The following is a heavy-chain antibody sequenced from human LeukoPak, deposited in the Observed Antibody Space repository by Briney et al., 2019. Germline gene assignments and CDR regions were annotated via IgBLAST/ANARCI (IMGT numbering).Heavy chain of an antibody. CDR2: ISGSGAYT. Sequence: GGSLRLSCAASGFTFSSYAMSWVRQAPGKGLEWVSAISGSGAYTYYADSVKGRFTISRDNAKNSLYLQMNSLRAEDTAVYYCARDASIAVAGDYWGQGTLVTVSS. D-gene: IGHD6-19*01. CDR3: ARDASIAVAGDY. J-gene: IGHJ4*02. CDR1: GFTFSSYA. V-gene: IGHV3-23*01.